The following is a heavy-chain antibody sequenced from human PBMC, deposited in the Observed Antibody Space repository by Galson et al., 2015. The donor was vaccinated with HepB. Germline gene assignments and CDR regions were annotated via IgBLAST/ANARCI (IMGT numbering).Heavy chain of an antibody. J-gene: IGHJ4*02. D-gene: IGHD6-19*01. CDR3: ARSRVERAVAGTLDY. CDR2: INSDWSST. Sequence: SLRLSCAASGFTFSRYWMHWVRQAPGKGLVWVSRINSDWSSTNYADAVKGRFTISRDNAKNTLYLQMNSLRAEDTAIYYCARSRVERAVAGTLDYWGQGTLVTVSS. V-gene: IGHV3-74*01. CDR1: GFTFSRYW.